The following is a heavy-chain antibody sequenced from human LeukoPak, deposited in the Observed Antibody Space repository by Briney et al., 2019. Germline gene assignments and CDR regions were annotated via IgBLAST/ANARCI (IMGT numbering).Heavy chain of an antibody. CDR3: ARGAESGSYYFDY. J-gene: IGHJ4*02. D-gene: IGHD3-10*01. V-gene: IGHV4-59*01. CDR2: IYYSGST. Sequence: SETRSLTCTVAGGSISSYYWSWIRQPPVRGLEWVGYIYYSGSTNYKPSLKSRVTISVDTSKNQFSLELSSVTAADTGVYYCARGAESGSYYFDYWGQGTLVTLSS. CDR1: GGSISSYY.